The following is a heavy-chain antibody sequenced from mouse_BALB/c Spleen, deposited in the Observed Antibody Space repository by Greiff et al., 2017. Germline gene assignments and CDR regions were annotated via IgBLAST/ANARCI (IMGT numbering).Heavy chain of an antibody. CDR3: TRGEWIDYDGRNFDY. D-gene: IGHD2-4*01. CDR2: IYPSDSYT. Sequence: QVQLQQPGAELVRPGASVKLSCKASGYTFTSYWINWVKQRPGQGLEWIGNIYPSDSYTNYNQKFKDKATLTVDKSSSTAYMQLSSPTSEDSAVYYCTRGEWIDYDGRNFDYWGQGTTLTVSS. J-gene: IGHJ2*01. CDR1: GYTFTSYW. V-gene: IGHV1-69*02.